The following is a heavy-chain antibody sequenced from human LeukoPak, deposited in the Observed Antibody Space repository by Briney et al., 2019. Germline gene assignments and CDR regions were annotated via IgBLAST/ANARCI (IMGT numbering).Heavy chain of an antibody. J-gene: IGHJ5*02. V-gene: IGHV1-8*01. CDR3: ARVVRLHNWFDP. CDR2: MNPNSGNT. Sequence: VSVKVSCKASGYTFTSYDINWVRQATGQGLEWMGWMNPNSGNTGYAQKFQGRVTMTRNTSISTAYMELSSLRSEDTAVYYCARVVRLHNWFDPWGQGTLVTVSS. D-gene: IGHD4-11*01. CDR1: GYTFTSYD.